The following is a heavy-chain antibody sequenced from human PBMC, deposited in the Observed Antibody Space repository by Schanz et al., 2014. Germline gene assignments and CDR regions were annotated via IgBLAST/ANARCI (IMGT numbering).Heavy chain of an antibody. CDR3: ARERDRGYCSRTSCSKDYGMDV. Sequence: QVQLVQSGAEVKKPGASVKVSCKASGYSFTDYYIHWVRQAPGQGLEWMGWINPNSGGTNYPQRFQGRVTTTRDTSSRTVYMQLSRLTSDDTAVYFCARERDRGYCSRTSCSKDYGMDVWGQGTTVTVSS. V-gene: IGHV1-2*02. J-gene: IGHJ6*02. D-gene: IGHD2-2*01. CDR2: INPNSGGT. CDR1: GYSFTDYY.